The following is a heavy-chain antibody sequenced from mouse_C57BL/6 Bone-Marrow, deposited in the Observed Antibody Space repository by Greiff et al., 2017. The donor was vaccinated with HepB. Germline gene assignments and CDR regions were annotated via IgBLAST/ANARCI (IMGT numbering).Heavy chain of an antibody. CDR3: ARITTVALDY. Sequence: EVKLVESGAELVKPGASVKLSCTASGFNIKDYYLHWVKQRTEQGLEWIGRIDPEDGDTKYAPKFQGKATITADTSSNTAYLQLSSLTSEDTAVYYCARITTVALDYWGQGTTLTVSS. CDR1: GFNIKDYY. V-gene: IGHV14-2*01. CDR2: IDPEDGDT. D-gene: IGHD1-1*01. J-gene: IGHJ2*01.